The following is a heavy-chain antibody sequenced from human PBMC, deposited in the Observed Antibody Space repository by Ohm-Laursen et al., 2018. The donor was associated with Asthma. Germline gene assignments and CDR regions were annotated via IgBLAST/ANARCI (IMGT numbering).Heavy chain of an antibody. D-gene: IGHD3-3*01. CDR2: INHSGST. J-gene: IGHJ4*02. CDR3: ASRYYDFWSGYRAYYFDY. V-gene: IGHV4-34*01. CDR1: GGSFSGYY. Sequence: SDTLSLTCAVYGGSFSGYYWSWIRQPPGKGLEWIGEINHSGSTNYNPSLKSRVTISVDTSKNQFSLKLSSVTAADTAVYYCASRYYDFWSGYRAYYFDYWGQGTLVTVSS.